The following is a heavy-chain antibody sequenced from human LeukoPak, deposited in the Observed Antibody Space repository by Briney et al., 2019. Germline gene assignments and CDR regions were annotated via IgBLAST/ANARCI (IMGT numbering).Heavy chain of an antibody. J-gene: IGHJ4*02. CDR2: IYYSGST. CDR3: ASFRTGHFDY. Sequence: SQTLSLTCTVSGGSISSGGYYWSWIRQHPGKGLEWIGYIYYSGSTNYNPSLKSRVTISVDTSKNQFSLKLSSVTAVDTAVYYCASFRTGHFDYWGQGTLVTVSS. V-gene: IGHV4-31*03. D-gene: IGHD1-1*01. CDR1: GGSISSGGYY.